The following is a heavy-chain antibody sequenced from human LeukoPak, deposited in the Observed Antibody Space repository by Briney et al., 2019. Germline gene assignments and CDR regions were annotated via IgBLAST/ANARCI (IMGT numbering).Heavy chain of an antibody. CDR1: GFTFGSYW. J-gene: IGHJ1*01. Sequence: GGSLRLSCVASGFTFGSYWMNWVRQAPGKGLEWVANIRQDGSEKKYVDSVKSRFTISRDNAKNALYLQMNSLRAEDTAVYYCASISYGDYEHWGQGTLVTVSS. CDR3: ASISYGDYEH. D-gene: IGHD4-17*01. CDR2: IRQDGSEK. V-gene: IGHV3-7*05.